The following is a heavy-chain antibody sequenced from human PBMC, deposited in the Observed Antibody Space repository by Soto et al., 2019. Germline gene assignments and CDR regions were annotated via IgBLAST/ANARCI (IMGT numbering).Heavy chain of an antibody. CDR2: ISGGGDST. Sequence: EVQLLESGGGLVQPGGSLRLSCAASGFTFSTNSMTWVRQAPGQGLEWVCGISGGGDSTHYADSVKGRFTISRDNSKNMVYLQMNSLTAHDTAVYFGSKWDGYGDQWGQGTLVTVSS. V-gene: IGHV3-23*01. CDR1: GFTFSTNS. D-gene: IGHD5-12*01. J-gene: IGHJ5*02. CDR3: SKWDGYGDQ.